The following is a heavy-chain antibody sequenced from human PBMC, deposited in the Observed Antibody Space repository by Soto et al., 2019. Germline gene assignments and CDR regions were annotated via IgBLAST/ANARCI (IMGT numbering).Heavy chain of an antibody. CDR3: GRDPHCYSGKCPWDY. CDR2: IYHSGST. Sequence: SETLSLTCTVSGGSISSSSYYWGWIRQPPGKGLEWIGYIYHSGSTYYNPSLKSRVSISVDKSKNQLSLNLTSVSAADTAVYYCGRDPHCYSGKCPWDYWGQGTLVTV. D-gene: IGHD3-3*02. CDR1: GGSISSSSYY. V-gene: IGHV4-39*07. J-gene: IGHJ4*02.